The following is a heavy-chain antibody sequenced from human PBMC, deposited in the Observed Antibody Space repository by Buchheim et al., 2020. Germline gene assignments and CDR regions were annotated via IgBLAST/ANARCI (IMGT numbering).Heavy chain of an antibody. Sequence: QVQLVESGGGVVQPGRSLRLSCAASGFTFSSYAMHWVRQAPGKGLEWVAVISYDGSNKYYADSVKGRFTISRDNSTNTLYLQMNSLRAEDTAVYYCARAGYCSGGSCYDPYYYYYGMDVWGQGTT. D-gene: IGHD2-15*01. J-gene: IGHJ6*02. CDR3: ARAGYCSGGSCYDPYYYYYGMDV. CDR1: GFTFSSYA. CDR2: ISYDGSNK. V-gene: IGHV3-30-3*01.